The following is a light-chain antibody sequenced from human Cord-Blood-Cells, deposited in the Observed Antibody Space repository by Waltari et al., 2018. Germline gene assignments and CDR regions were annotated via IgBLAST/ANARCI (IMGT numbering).Light chain of an antibody. V-gene: IGLV2-23*01. CDR2: EGS. Sequence: QSVLTQPASVSGSHGPSITISCTGTRSDVGSYNLVSWYQQHPGKAPKLMIYEGSKRPSGVSNRFSGSKSGNTASLTISGRQAEDEADYYCCSYAGSSTLVFGGGTKLTVL. CDR1: RSDVGSYNL. CDR3: CSYAGSSTLV. J-gene: IGLJ2*01.